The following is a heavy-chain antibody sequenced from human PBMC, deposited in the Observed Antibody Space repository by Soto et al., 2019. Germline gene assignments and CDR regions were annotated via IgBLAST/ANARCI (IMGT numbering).Heavy chain of an antibody. CDR1: GGSISSGGYS. D-gene: IGHD3-10*01. CDR3: ATYYFGSGSHYFDY. V-gene: IGHV4-30-2*01. CDR2: FYYSDST. J-gene: IGHJ4*02. Sequence: LQLRESGSGLMKPSQTLSLTCAVSGGSISSGGYSWSWIRQPPGKGLEWIGYFYYSDSTYYNPSLKSRVIVSVDRSKNQFSLKLTSVTAADTAVYYCATYYFGSGSHYFDYWGQGTLVTVSS.